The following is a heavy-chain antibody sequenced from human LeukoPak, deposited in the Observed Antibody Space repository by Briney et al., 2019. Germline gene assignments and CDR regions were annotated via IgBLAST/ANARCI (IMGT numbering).Heavy chain of an antibody. CDR1: GDSINDYY. Sequence: SETLSLTCSVSGDSINDYYWSWIRQPPGKGLEWVGYIYYSGSTIYNPSLRSRLTISIDTSKNQFSLKSKSVTAADTAVYYCARDRKRFSGTYYYYYGLDVWGQGTTVTVSS. CDR3: ARDRKRFSGTYYYYYGLDV. V-gene: IGHV4-59*01. J-gene: IGHJ6*02. CDR2: IYYSGST. D-gene: IGHD3-10*01.